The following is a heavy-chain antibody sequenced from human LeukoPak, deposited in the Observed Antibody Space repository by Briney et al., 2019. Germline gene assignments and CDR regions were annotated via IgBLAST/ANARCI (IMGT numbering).Heavy chain of an antibody. V-gene: IGHV1-69*05. D-gene: IGHD2-8*01. CDR1: GGTFSSYA. J-gene: IGHJ4*02. CDR2: IIPIFGTA. Sequence: SVKVSCKASGGTFSSYAISWVRQAPGQGLEWMGGIIPIFGTANYAQKFQGRVTITTDESTSTAYMELSSLRSEDTAVYYCARAHVASYCTNGVCLPLTWGQGTLVTVSS. CDR3: ARAHVASYCTNGVCLPLT.